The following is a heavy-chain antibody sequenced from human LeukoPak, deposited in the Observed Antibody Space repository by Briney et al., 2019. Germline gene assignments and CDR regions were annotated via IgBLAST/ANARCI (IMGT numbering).Heavy chain of an antibody. V-gene: IGHV3-15*07. CDR2: IASKTDGGAT. CDR1: GFTFSNAW. Sequence: PGGSLRLSCAASGFTFSNAWMNWVRQAPGEGLDWVGRIASKTDGGATDYAAPVKGRFTISRDDSKNTLNLQMNSLKTEDTAVYYCTTGIRGDWGQGTLVTVSS. J-gene: IGHJ4*02. CDR3: TTGIRGD. D-gene: IGHD3-10*01.